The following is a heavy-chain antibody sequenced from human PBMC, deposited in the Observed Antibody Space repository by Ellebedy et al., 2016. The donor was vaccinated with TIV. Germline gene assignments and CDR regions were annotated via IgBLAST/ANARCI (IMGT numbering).Heavy chain of an antibody. Sequence: SETLSLTXAVYGGSFSGYYWSWIRQPPGKGLEWIGEINHSGSTNYNPSLKSRLTISVDTSKNHFSLKLSSVTAADTAVYYCVGGGGYRYFDYWGQGTLVTVSS. D-gene: IGHD3-16*01. CDR3: VGGGGYRYFDY. V-gene: IGHV4-34*01. CDR1: GGSFSGYY. CDR2: INHSGST. J-gene: IGHJ4*02.